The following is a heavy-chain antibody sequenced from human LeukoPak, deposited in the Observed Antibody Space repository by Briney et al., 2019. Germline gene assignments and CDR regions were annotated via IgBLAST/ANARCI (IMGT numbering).Heavy chain of an antibody. J-gene: IGHJ4*02. V-gene: IGHV3-48*01. CDR1: GFTFSSYS. CDR2: ISSSSSTI. Sequence: GGSLRLSCAASGFTFSSYSMNWVRQAPGKGLEWVSSISSSSSTIYYSDSVKGRFTISRDNAKNSLSLQMNSLRAEDTAVYYCTRAHYGSGSYEIDYWGQGTLVTVSS. CDR3: TRAHYGSGSYEIDY. D-gene: IGHD3-10*01.